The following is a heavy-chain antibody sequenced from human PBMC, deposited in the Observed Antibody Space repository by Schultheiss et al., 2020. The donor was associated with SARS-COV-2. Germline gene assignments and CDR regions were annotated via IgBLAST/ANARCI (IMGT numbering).Heavy chain of an antibody. D-gene: IGHD6-13*01. V-gene: IGHV4-39*07. Sequence: SQTLSLTCTVSGGSISSSSYYWGWIRQPPGKGLEWIGRIYTSGSTNYNPSLKSRVTISVDTSKNQFSLKLSSVTAADTAVYYCARGPYWYAAAAADYFDYWGQGTLVTVSS. CDR3: ARGPYWYAAAAADYFDY. CDR2: IYTSGST. CDR1: GGSISSSSYY. J-gene: IGHJ4*02.